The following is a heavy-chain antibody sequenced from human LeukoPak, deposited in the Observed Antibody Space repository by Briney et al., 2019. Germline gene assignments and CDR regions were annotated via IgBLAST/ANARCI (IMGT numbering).Heavy chain of an antibody. J-gene: IGHJ5*02. Sequence: WASVKVSCKASGGTSSNYAISWVRQAPGQGLEWMGIINPSGGSTSYAQKFQGRVTMTRDTSTSTVYMELSSLRSEDTAVYYCARAGSDSSGTNWFDPWGQGTLVTVSS. CDR2: INPSGGST. CDR3: ARAGSDSSGTNWFDP. V-gene: IGHV1-46*01. CDR1: GGTSSNYA. D-gene: IGHD3-22*01.